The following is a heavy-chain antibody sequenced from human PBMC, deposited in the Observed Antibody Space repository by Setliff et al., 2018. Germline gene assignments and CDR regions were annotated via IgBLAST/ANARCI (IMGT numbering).Heavy chain of an antibody. D-gene: IGHD2-15*01. Sequence: ASVKVSCKASGYTFTSYGISWVRQAPGQGLEWMGWISAYSGNTNYAQKLQGRVTMTTDTSTSTAYMELRSLRSDDTAVYYCARVGYCSGGSCYGAFDIWGQGTMVTVSS. CDR2: ISAYSGNT. V-gene: IGHV1-18*01. CDR1: GYTFTSYG. J-gene: IGHJ3*02. CDR3: ARVGYCSGGSCYGAFDI.